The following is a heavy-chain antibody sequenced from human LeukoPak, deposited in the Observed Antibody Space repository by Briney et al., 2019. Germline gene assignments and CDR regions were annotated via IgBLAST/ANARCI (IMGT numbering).Heavy chain of an antibody. D-gene: IGHD3-10*01. CDR3: AKGRGSGSYFGSDP. Sequence: QPGGSLRLPCAPSGYSFRVYATSWARQAPGKGLEWVSGINNSGDRTDYAHCVKARFPLSRDNSKNTWFLEMNSLRAEDTALNNWAKGRGSGSYFGSDPWGQGTLCTVSS. CDR1: GYSFRVYA. J-gene: IGHJ5*02. CDR2: INNSGDRT. V-gene: IGHV3-23*01.